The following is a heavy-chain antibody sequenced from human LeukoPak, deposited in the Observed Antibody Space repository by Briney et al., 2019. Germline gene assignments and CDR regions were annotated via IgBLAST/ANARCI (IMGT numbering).Heavy chain of an antibody. CDR1: GFTFSSYS. V-gene: IGHV3-21*01. CDR3: ARDPSLRVTLDY. J-gene: IGHJ4*02. D-gene: IGHD4-4*01. Sequence: GGSLRLSCAASGFTFSSYSMNWVRQAPGKGLEWVSSISSSSSYIYYADSVKGRFTISRDNAKNSLYLQMNSLRAEDTAVYYCARDPSLRVTLDYWGQGTLVTVSS. CDR2: ISSSSSYI.